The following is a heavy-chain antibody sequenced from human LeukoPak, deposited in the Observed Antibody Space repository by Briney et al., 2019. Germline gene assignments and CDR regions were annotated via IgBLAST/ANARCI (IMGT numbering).Heavy chain of an antibody. J-gene: IGHJ4*02. Sequence: GGSLRLSCAVSGLIFRSYLMSWVRQAPGKGLEWVANINQDGSEKYFVDSVKGRFAISRDNAKNSLHLQMNTLRAEDTAVYYCARERDGRFFDYWGQGTLVTVSS. D-gene: IGHD5-24*01. V-gene: IGHV3-7*01. CDR2: INQDGSEK. CDR3: ARERDGRFFDY. CDR1: GLIFRSYL.